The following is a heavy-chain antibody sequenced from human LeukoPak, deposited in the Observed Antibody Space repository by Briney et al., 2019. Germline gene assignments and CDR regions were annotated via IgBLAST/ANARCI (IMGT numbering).Heavy chain of an antibody. Sequence: ASVKVSCKASGYTFTGYYMHWVRQAPGQGLEWMGWINPNSGGTNYAQKFQGRVTMTRDTSISTAYMELSRLRSDDTAVYYCASGFSSPYYYDSSGSYFDYWGQGTLVTVSS. CDR1: GYTFTGYY. V-gene: IGHV1-2*02. CDR3: ASGFSSPYYYDSSGSYFDY. J-gene: IGHJ4*02. CDR2: INPNSGGT. D-gene: IGHD3-22*01.